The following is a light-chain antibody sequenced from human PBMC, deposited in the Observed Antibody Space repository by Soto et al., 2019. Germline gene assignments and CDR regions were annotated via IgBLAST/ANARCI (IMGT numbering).Light chain of an antibody. CDR3: QQYGSSPIT. CDR1: QSVGSS. Sequence: EIVLTQSPATLSLSPGERATLSRRASQSVGSSLAWYQQKPGQAPRLLMYGASSRATGIPDRLSGSGSGTDFTLTISRLEPEDFAVYYCQQYGSSPITFGQGTRLEI. J-gene: IGKJ5*01. CDR2: GAS. V-gene: IGKV3-20*01.